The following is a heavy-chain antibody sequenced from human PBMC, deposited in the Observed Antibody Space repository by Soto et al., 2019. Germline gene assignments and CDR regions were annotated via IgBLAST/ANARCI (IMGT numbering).Heavy chain of an antibody. Sequence: QVQLQESGPGLVKPSETLSLTCTVSGGSFSRYYWIWIRQPPGKGLEWIGYIYYSGSTNYNPSLKSRVPMSVPTSQNQFSLKLSSVTAADTAVYYCARNRGNYFDYWGQGTLVSVSS. V-gene: IGHV4-59*01. CDR1: GGSFSRYY. CDR3: ARNRGNYFDY. CDR2: IYYSGST. J-gene: IGHJ4*02.